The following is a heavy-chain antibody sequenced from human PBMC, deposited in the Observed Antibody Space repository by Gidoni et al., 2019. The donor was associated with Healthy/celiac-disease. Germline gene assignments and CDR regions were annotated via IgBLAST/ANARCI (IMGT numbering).Heavy chain of an antibody. CDR1: GGSFSGYY. V-gene: IGHV4-34*01. Sequence: QVQLQQWGAGLLKPSETLSLTCAVYGGSFSGYYWSWIRQPPGKGLEWIGEINHSGSTNYNPSLKSRVTISVDTSKNQFSLKLSSVTAADTAVYYCARGSPDYYYDSSGPFFDYWGQGTLVTVSS. CDR2: INHSGST. J-gene: IGHJ4*02. D-gene: IGHD3-22*01. CDR3: ARGSPDYYYDSSGPFFDY.